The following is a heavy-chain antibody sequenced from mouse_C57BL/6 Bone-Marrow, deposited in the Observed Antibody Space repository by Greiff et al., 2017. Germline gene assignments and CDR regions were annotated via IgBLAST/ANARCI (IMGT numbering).Heavy chain of an antibody. CDR2: INPNNGGT. CDR1: GYTFTDYN. CDR3: ARDYGSSYGAWFAY. D-gene: IGHD1-1*01. J-gene: IGHJ3*01. V-gene: IGHV1-18*01. Sequence: EVQLVESGPELVKPGASVKIPCKASGYTFTDYNMDWVKQSHGKSLEWIGDINPNNGGTIYNQKFKGKATLTVDKSSSTAYMELRSLTSEDTAVYYCARDYGSSYGAWFAYWGQGTLVTVSA.